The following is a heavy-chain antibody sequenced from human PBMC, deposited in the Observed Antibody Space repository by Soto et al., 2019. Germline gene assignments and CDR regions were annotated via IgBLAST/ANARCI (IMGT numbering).Heavy chain of an antibody. CDR2: IYYSGST. Sequence: QVQLQESGPGLVKPSQTLSLTCTVSGGSISSGGYYWSWIRQHPGKGLEWIGYIYYSGSTYYNPSLKSRVTISVDTSKNQFSLKLSSVTAADTAVYYCARDHSGGVAPNWFDPWGQGTLVTVSS. V-gene: IGHV4-31*03. CDR1: GGSISSGGYY. CDR3: ARDHSGGVAPNWFDP. J-gene: IGHJ5*02. D-gene: IGHD3-16*01.